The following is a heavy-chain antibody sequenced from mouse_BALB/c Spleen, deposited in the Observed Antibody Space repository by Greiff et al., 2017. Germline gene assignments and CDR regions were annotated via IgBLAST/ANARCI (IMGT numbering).Heavy chain of an antibody. CDR2: INPGSGGT. D-gene: IGHD2-4*01. V-gene: IGHV1-54*01. CDR3: AAMITTLYAMDY. Sequence: LVESGAELVRPGTSVKVSCKASGYAFTNYLIEWVKQRPGQGLEWIGVINPGSGGTNYNEKFKGKATLTADKSSSTAYMQLSSLTSDDSAVYFCAAMITTLYAMDYWGQGTSVTVSS. J-gene: IGHJ4*01. CDR1: GYAFTNYL.